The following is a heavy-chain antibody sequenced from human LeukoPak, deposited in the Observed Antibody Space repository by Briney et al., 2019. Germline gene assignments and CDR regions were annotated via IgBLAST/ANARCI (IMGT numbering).Heavy chain of an antibody. CDR1: GGSISSSSYY. J-gene: IGHJ4*02. V-gene: IGHV4-39*07. Sequence: PSETLSLTCIVSGGSISSSSYYWGWIRQPPGKGLEWIGSIYYSGSTYYNPSLKSRVTISVDTSKNQFSLKLSSVTAADTAVYYCARLALQEVGATQTYYLDYWGQGTLVTVSS. CDR3: ARLALQEVGATQTYYLDY. CDR2: IYYSGST. D-gene: IGHD1-26*01.